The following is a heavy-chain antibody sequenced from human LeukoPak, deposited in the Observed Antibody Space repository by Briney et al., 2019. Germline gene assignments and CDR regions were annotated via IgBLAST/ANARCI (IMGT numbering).Heavy chain of an antibody. J-gene: IGHJ4*02. CDR2: ISSSSSYI. Sequence: PGGSLRLSCAASGITFNSYTMNWVRQAPGKGLEWVSSISSSSSYIYYADSVKGRFTISRDNAKNSLYLQMNSLRAEDTAVYYCASYGSGSYYYFDYWGQGTLVTVSS. CDR3: ASYGSGSYYYFDY. V-gene: IGHV3-21*01. D-gene: IGHD3-10*01. CDR1: GITFNSYT.